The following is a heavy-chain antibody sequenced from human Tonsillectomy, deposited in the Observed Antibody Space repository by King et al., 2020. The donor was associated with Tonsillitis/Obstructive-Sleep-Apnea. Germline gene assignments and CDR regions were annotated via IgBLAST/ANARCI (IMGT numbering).Heavy chain of an antibody. V-gene: IGHV7-4-1*02. CDR3: ARRGPGTY. Sequence: VQLVESGSELKKPGASVKVSCKASGYTCTSYAMNWVRQAPGQGREWMGGIKTNTGNPTYAQGSTGRFVFSLCTSVSTAYLQISSLKAEDTDVYYCARRGPGTYWGQGTLVTVSS. J-gene: IGHJ4*02. D-gene: IGHD6-25*01. CDR1: GYTCTSYA. CDR2: IKTNTGNP.